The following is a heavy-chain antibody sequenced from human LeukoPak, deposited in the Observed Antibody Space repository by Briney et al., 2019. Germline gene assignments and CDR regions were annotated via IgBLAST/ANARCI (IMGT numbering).Heavy chain of an antibody. CDR1: GGTFSSYA. J-gene: IGHJ4*02. Sequence: ASVKVSCKASGGTFSSYAISWVRQAPGQGLEWMGGIIPIFGTANYAQKFQGRVTITADESTSTAYMELSSLRSEDTAVYYCARSWNYESTTFDYWGQGTLVTVSS. V-gene: IGHV1-69*01. CDR2: IIPIFGTA. CDR3: ARSWNYESTTFDY. D-gene: IGHD1-7*01.